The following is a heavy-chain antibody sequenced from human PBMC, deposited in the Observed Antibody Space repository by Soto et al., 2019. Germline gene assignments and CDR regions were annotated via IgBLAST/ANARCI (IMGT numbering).Heavy chain of an antibody. Sequence: LSETLSLTCTVSGGSISRYYWGWVRQPPGKGLEWIGYIYYSGSTNYNPSLKSRVTISVDTSKNQFSLKLSSVTAADTAVYYCARARDSSGLGADWFDPWGQGTLVTVSS. CDR3: ARARDSSGLGADWFDP. J-gene: IGHJ5*02. CDR1: GGSISRYY. CDR2: IYYSGST. D-gene: IGHD3-22*01. V-gene: IGHV4-59*01.